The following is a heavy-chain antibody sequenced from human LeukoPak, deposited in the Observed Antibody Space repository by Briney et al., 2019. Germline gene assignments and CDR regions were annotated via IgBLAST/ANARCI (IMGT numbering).Heavy chain of an antibody. V-gene: IGHV1-2*02. CDR3: AIISGLIPPDFDY. Sequence: ASVKVSCKASGYTFAGYHMHWVRQAPGQGLEWMGWINPNSGGTNYAQKFQGRVTMTRDTSISTAYMELSRLRSDDTAVYYCAIISGLIPPDFDYWGQGTLVTVSS. J-gene: IGHJ4*02. CDR2: INPNSGGT. CDR1: GYTFAGYH. D-gene: IGHD2-15*01.